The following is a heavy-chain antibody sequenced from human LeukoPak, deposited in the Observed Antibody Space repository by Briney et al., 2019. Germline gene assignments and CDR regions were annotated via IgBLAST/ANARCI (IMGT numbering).Heavy chain of an antibody. CDR2: ISGSGGTT. J-gene: IGHJ6*02. CDR3: AKHHGDYYYYYGMDV. V-gene: IGHV3-23*01. Sequence: GGSLRLSCAASGITFSSYAMSWVRRAPGKGLEWVSGISGSGGTTFYADSVKGRFTISRDNSKNTLYLQMNSLRAEDTAVYYCAKHHGDYYYYYGMDVWGQGTTVTVSS. CDR1: GITFSSYA. D-gene: IGHD4-17*01.